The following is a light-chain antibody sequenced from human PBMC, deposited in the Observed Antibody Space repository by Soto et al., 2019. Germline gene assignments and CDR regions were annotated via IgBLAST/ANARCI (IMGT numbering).Light chain of an antibody. CDR3: MQALQTPYT. V-gene: IGKV2-28*01. Sequence: DIVMTQSPLSLPVTPGEPASISCRSSQSLLHSNGYNYLDWYLQKPGQSPQLLIYLGSNRSSGVPDRCSGSGSGTDFTLQISSVEAEDVGVYCCMQALQTPYTFGQGAKLESK. CDR1: QSLLHSNGYNY. CDR2: LGS. J-gene: IGKJ2*01.